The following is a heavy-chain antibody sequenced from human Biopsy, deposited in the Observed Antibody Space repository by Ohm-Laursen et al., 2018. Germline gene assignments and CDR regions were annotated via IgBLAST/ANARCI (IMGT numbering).Heavy chain of an antibody. V-gene: IGHV3-23*01. CDR2: LDVAEYNI. CDR3: VRTWGGYDFDS. D-gene: IGHD3-16*01. J-gene: IGHJ4*01. CDR1: GSPSHSYA. Sequence: SLRLSCAASGSPSHSYAINCLRQDPGKGLESISRLDVAEYNIYYADSVGGRFTASRDNSKGMVYLQMDSLRVDDTAVYYCVRTWGGYDFDSWGQGTLVTVSS.